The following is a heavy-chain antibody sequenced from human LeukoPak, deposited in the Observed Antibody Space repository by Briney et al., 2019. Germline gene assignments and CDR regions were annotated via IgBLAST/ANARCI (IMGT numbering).Heavy chain of an antibody. CDR2: IHSSGST. V-gene: IGHV4-59*08. CDR3: ARWYSSGWAFDY. CDR1: GGSISSYY. Sequence: SETLSLTCTVSGGSISSYYWSWIRQPPGKGLEWIGYIHSSGSTKYNPSLKSRVTISVDTSKNQFSLKLSSVAAADTAVYYCARWYSSGWAFDYWGQGTLVTVSS. J-gene: IGHJ4*02. D-gene: IGHD6-19*01.